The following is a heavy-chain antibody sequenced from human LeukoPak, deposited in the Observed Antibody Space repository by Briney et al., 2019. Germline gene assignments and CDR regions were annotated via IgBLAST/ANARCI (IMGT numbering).Heavy chain of an antibody. Sequence: PGGSLRLSRVTSGFTFSTYVMSWVRKFPGKGLEWLSSIGTSGATTTYADSVKGRFTISRDNSENTLYLQMNSLRVEDTAEYYCARIERCDYWGQGTLVTVSS. J-gene: IGHJ4*02. CDR2: IGTSGATT. CDR1: GFTFSTYV. V-gene: IGHV3-23*01. CDR3: ARIERCDY.